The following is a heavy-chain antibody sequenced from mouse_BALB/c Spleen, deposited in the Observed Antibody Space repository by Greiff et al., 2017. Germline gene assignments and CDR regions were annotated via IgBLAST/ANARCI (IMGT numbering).Heavy chain of an antibody. D-gene: IGHD2-4*01. CDR2: ISNLAYSI. CDR3: ARGGYDYAFAY. V-gene: IGHV5-15*02. J-gene: IGHJ3*01. Sequence: EVQGVESGGGLVQPGGSRKLSCAASGFTFSDYGMAWVRQAPGKGPEWVAFISNLAYSIYYADTVTGRFTISRENAKNTLDLEMSSLRSEDTAMYYCARGGYDYAFAYWGQGTLVTVSA. CDR1: GFTFSDYG.